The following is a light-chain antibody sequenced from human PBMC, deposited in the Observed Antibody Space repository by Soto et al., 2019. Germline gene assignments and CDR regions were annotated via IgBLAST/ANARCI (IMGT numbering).Light chain of an antibody. CDR2: GAS. CDR3: QQYGSSPPAT. J-gene: IGKJ5*01. Sequence: EIVLTQSPGTLSLSPGERATLSCMAIQSVSSSYLAWYQQKPGQAPRLLIYGASSRATGIPDRFSGSGSGTDFTLTISRLEPEDFAVYYCQQYGSSPPATFGQGTRLEIK. V-gene: IGKV3-20*01. CDR1: QSVSSSY.